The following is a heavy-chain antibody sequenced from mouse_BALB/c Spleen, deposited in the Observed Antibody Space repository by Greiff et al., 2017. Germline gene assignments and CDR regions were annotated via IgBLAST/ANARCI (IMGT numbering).Heavy chain of an antibody. CDR2: IDPENGDT. D-gene: IGHD1-1*01. CDR3: NPYYYGSSDYFDY. J-gene: IGHJ2*01. V-gene: IGHV14-4*02. Sequence: VQLQQSGAELVRSGASVKLSCTASGFNIKDYYMHWVKQRPEQGLEWIGWIDPENGDTEYAPKFQGKATMTADTSSNTAYLQLSSLTSEDTAVYYCNPYYYGSSDYFDYWGQGTTLTVSS. CDR1: GFNIKDYY.